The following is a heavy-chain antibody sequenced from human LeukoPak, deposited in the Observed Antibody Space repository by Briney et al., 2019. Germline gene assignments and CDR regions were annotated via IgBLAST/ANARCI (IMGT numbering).Heavy chain of an antibody. CDR2: IIPIFGTA. CDR1: GYTLTALS. J-gene: IGHJ3*02. V-gene: IGHV1-69*13. Sequence: ASVKVSCKVSGYTLTALSMHWVRQAPGQGLEWMGGIIPIFGTANYAQKFQGRVTITADESTSTAYMELSSLRSEDTAVYYCAGTLGDAFDIWGQGTMVTVSS. CDR3: AGTLGDAFDI. D-gene: IGHD3-16*01.